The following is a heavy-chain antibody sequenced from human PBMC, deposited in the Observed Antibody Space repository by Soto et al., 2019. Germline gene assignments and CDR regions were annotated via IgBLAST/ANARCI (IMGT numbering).Heavy chain of an antibody. Sequence: QVQLVESGGGVVQPGRSLRLSCAASGFTFSSYGMHWVRQAPGKGLEWVAVISKDGGTKYDADSVKGRFTISRDNSKNTLYLQMNSLRAEDTAVYYCAKETHSSGYGSYFDYWCQGTLVTVSS. CDR3: AKETHSSGYGSYFDY. CDR2: ISKDGGTK. D-gene: IGHD3-22*01. CDR1: GFTFSSYG. V-gene: IGHV3-30*18. J-gene: IGHJ4*02.